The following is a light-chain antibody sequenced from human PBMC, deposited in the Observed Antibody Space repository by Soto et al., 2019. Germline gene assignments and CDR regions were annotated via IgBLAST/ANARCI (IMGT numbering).Light chain of an antibody. CDR3: QQSHGTPRT. Sequence: IHMTQSPSSVSASVIDVVSTTFLASQTISTYLNWYQQKAGKAPRLLIYDASSLLSGVPSRFSGSGSGTDFTLTIASLQPEDFSTYYCQQSHGTPRTFGGGTKV. J-gene: IGKJ4*01. CDR2: DAS. V-gene: IGKV1-39*01. CDR1: QTISTY.